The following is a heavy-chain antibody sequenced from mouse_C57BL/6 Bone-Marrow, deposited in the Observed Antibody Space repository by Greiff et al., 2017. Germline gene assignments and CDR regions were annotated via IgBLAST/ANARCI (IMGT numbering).Heavy chain of an antibody. D-gene: IGHD1-1*01. CDR3: ARHTTVVAKHAMDY. Sequence: VQLQQPGAELVKPGASVKLSCKASGYTFTSYWMHWVKQRPGQGLEWIGMIHPNSGSTNYNEKFKSKATLTVDKSSSTAYMQLSSLTSEDSAVYYCARHTTVVAKHAMDYWVQGTSVPVSS. V-gene: IGHV1-64*01. CDR1: GYTFTSYW. CDR2: IHPNSGST. J-gene: IGHJ4*01.